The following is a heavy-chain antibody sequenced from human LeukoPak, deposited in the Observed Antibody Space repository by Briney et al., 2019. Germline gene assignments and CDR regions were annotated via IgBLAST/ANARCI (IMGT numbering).Heavy chain of an antibody. D-gene: IGHD6-13*01. V-gene: IGHV1-69*04. CDR2: IIPILGIA. CDR3: ARGYSSSWYPVDY. CDR1: GGTFSSYA. Sequence: SVKVSCKASGGTFSSYAISWVRQAPGQGLEWMGRIIPILGIANYAQKFQGRVTITADKSTSTAYMELSSLRSEDTAVYYCARGYSSSWYPVDYWGQGTLVTVSS. J-gene: IGHJ4*02.